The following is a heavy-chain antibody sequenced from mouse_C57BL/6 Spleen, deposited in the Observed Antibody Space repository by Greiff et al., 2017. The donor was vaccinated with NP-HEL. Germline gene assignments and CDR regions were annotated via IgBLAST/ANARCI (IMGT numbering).Heavy chain of an antibody. D-gene: IGHD1-1*01. Sequence: VQLQQSGPGLVQPSQSLSITCTVSGFSLTSYGVHWVRQSPGKGLEWLGVIWSGGSTDYNAAFISRLSISKDNSKSQVFFKKNSLQADDTAIYYCARGYYGSSYYFDVWGTGTTVTVSS. CDR1: GFSLTSYG. CDR2: IWSGGST. CDR3: ARGYYGSSYYFDV. J-gene: IGHJ1*03. V-gene: IGHV2-2*01.